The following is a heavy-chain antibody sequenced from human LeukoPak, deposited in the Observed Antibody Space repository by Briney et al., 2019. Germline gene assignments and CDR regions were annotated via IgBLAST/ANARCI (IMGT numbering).Heavy chain of an antibody. CDR3: ARGHTYYDFWSGYYKGNAFDI. CDR1: GFTVSSNY. J-gene: IGHJ3*02. Sequence: GGSLRLSCAASGFTVSSNYMSWVRQAPGKGLEWVSVIYSGGSTYYADSVKGRFTISRHNSKNTLYLQMNSLRAEDTAVYYCARGHTYYDFWSGYYKGNAFDIWGQGTMVTVSS. CDR2: IYSGGST. V-gene: IGHV3-53*04. D-gene: IGHD3-3*01.